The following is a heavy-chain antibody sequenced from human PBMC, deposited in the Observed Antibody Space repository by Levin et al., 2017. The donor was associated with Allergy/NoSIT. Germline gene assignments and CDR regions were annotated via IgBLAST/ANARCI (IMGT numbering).Heavy chain of an antibody. V-gene: IGHV4-34*01. J-gene: IGHJ4*02. D-gene: IGHD5-12*01. Sequence: SETLSLTCAVYGGSFSGYYWSWIRQPPGKGLEWIGEINHSGSTNYNPSLKSRVTISVDTSKNQFSLKLSSVTAADTAVYYCARGGGGYSGYDYWAMDYWGQGTLVTVSS. CDR2: INHSGST. CDR1: GGSFSGYY. CDR3: ARGGGGYSGYDYWAMDY.